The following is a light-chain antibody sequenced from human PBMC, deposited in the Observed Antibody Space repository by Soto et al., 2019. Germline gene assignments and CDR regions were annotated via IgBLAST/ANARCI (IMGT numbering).Light chain of an antibody. Sequence: EIVLTHSPGTLSLSPWEIATLSCRASQSVRNSLLAWYQQKPVQPPRLLISGASSRATGIPDRFTGGGSGTDFTLTISRLEPEDFAVYYCQRYGSSPRTFGQGTKVDIK. CDR1: QSVRNSL. V-gene: IGKV3-20*01. J-gene: IGKJ1*01. CDR3: QRYGSSPRT. CDR2: GAS.